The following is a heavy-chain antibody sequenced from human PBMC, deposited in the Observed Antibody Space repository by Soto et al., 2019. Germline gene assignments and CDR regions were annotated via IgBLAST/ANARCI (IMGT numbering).Heavy chain of an antibody. CDR3: ARRPTYYSHRSGYYYSWFDP. Sequence: GESLKISCKGSGYSFTSYWIGWVRQMPGKGLEWMGIIYPGDSDTRYSPSFQGHVTISADKSISTAYLQWSSLKASDTAMYYCARRPTYYSHRSGYYYSWFDPRGQGTLVTVSS. J-gene: IGHJ5*02. CDR1: GYSFTSYW. D-gene: IGHD3-22*01. CDR2: IYPGDSDT. V-gene: IGHV5-51*01.